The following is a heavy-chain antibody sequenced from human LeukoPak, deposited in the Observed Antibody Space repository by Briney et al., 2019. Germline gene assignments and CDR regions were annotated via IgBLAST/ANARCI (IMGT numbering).Heavy chain of an antibody. CDR3: ARGRSFGFDSDS. CDR1: GVSINTCCYY. D-gene: IGHD3-3*02. Sequence: SETLSLTCAVSGVSINTCCYYWTWIRQPPGKGLEWIGYKYYSGSTRYNSSLRSRLSLSLDTSNSRFSLKLSSVTAADTAVYYCARGRSFGFDSDSWGQGTLVIVSS. CDR2: KYYSGST. V-gene: IGHV4-61*01. J-gene: IGHJ4*02.